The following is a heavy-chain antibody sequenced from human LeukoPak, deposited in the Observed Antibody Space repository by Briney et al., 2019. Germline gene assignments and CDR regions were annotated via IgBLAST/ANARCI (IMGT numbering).Heavy chain of an antibody. V-gene: IGHV3-23*01. CDR2: ISGSGGST. CDR1: GFTFSSYG. J-gene: IGHJ4*02. Sequence: PGGTLRLSCAASGFTFSSYGMSWVRQAPGKGLEWVSAISGSGGSTYYADSVKGRFTISRDNSKNTLYLQMNSLRAEDTAVYYCAKQNYYDSSGYRRGFDYWGQGTLVTVSS. CDR3: AKQNYYDSSGYRRGFDY. D-gene: IGHD3-22*01.